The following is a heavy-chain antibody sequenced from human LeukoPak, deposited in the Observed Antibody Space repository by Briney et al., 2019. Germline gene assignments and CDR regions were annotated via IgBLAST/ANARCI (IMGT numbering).Heavy chain of an antibody. CDR2: ISYDGSNK. CDR3: ARSSEYYDSSGRFDY. V-gene: IGHV3-30-3*01. CDR1: GFTFSSYA. J-gene: IGHJ4*02. Sequence: QSGGSLRLSCAASGFTFSSYAMSWVRQAPGKGLEWVAVISYDGSNKYYADSVKGRFTISRDNSKNTLYLQMNSLRAEDTAVYYCARSSEYYDSSGRFDYWGQGTLVTVSS. D-gene: IGHD3-22*01.